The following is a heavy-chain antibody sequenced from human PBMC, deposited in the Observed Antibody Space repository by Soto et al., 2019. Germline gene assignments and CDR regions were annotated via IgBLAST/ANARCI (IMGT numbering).Heavy chain of an antibody. V-gene: IGHV3-23*01. J-gene: IGHJ2*01. CDR3: ARKDSGSTGRPDLWYFDL. CDR2: ISGGGDAT. Sequence: EVQLLDSGGGLVQPGGSLRLSCAASGFTFSGYALTWVRQAPGKGLEWVSAISGGGDATFYADSVKGRFTISRDNSKNTLYLQMNTLRAEDTAVYYCARKDSGSTGRPDLWYFDLWGRGTPVTVSS. CDR1: GFTFSGYA. D-gene: IGHD3-10*01.